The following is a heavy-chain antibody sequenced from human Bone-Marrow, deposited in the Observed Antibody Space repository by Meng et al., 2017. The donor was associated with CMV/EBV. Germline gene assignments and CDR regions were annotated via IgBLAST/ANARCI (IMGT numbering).Heavy chain of an antibody. CDR2: IYYSGST. CDR3: ARGRFGVVII. D-gene: IGHD3-3*01. J-gene: IGHJ4*02. Sequence: GSLRLSCTVSGASVSRGNYYWSWIRQPPGKGLEWIGYIYYSGSTNYNPSLKSRVTISVDTSKNPFSLKLSSVTAADTAVYYCARGRFGVVIIWGQGTLVTVSS. CDR1: GASVSRGNYY. V-gene: IGHV4-61*01.